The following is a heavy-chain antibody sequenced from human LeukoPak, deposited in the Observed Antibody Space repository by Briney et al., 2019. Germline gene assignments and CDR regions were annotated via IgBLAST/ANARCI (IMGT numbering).Heavy chain of an antibody. CDR2: IYYSGST. J-gene: IGHJ6*03. Sequence: PSETLSLTCTVSGGSISSYYWSWIRQPPGEGLEWIGYIYYSGSTNYNPSLKSRVTISVDTSKNQFSLKLSSVTAADTAVYYCARGPYDYSNYAFGYYYYYYMDVWGKGTTVTVSS. CDR1: GGSISSYY. D-gene: IGHD4-11*01. CDR3: ARGPYDYSNYAFGYYYYYYMDV. V-gene: IGHV4-59*08.